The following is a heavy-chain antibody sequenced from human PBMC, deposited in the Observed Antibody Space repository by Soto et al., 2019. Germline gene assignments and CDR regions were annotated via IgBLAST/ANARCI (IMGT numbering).Heavy chain of an antibody. CDR3: AKGVSSGDYYFEY. CDR1: GFTFSDYG. CDR2: ISPDGSNK. Sequence: QVQLVESGGGVVQPGRSLRLSCAASGFTFSDYGMHWVRQTPGKGLEWVAVISPDGSNKYYVDSVKGRFSISRDNSKNTLYLQMNSLSVEDTAVYYCAKGVSSGDYYFEYWGQGTLATVPS. D-gene: IGHD2-21*02. V-gene: IGHV3-30*18. J-gene: IGHJ4*02.